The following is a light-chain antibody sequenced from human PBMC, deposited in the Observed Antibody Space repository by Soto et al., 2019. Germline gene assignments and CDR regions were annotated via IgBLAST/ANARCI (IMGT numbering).Light chain of an antibody. V-gene: IGKV3-11*01. J-gene: IGKJ4*01. CDR1: QSVSSY. CDR3: QQRSVWPLT. CDR2: DSS. Sequence: EIVLTQFPATLSLSPGDGATLSCRASQSVSSYLAWYQQKRGQAPRLLIYDSSHRATGVPARFSGSGSGTDFSLIISSLEHEDFAVYYCQQRSVWPLTFGGGTKVEVK.